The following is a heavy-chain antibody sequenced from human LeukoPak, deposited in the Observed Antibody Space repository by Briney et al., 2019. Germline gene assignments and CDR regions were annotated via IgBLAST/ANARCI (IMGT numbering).Heavy chain of an antibody. J-gene: IGHJ3*02. Sequence: GASVKVSCKASGYTFTSYDINWVRQATGQGLEWMGWMNPNSGGTNYAQKFQGRVTMTRDTSISTAYMELSRLRSDDTAVYYCARDPVSSYSGYLNDAFDIWGQGTMVTVSS. D-gene: IGHD5-12*01. V-gene: IGHV1-2*02. CDR1: GYTFTSYD. CDR3: ARDPVSSYSGYLNDAFDI. CDR2: MNPNSGGT.